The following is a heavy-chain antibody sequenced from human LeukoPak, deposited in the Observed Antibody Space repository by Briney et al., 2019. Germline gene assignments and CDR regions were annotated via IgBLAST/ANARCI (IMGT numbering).Heavy chain of an antibody. CDR3: AKAKEYRACGYYYMDV. D-gene: IGHD2-2*01. V-gene: IGHV3-30*02. J-gene: IGHJ6*03. CDR1: GFTFSSYG. CDR2: IRYDGSNK. Sequence: PGGSLRLSCAASGFTFSSYGMHWVRQAPGKGLEWVAFIRYDGSNKYYADSVKGRFTVSRDNSKNTLYLQMNSLRAEDTAEYYCAKAKEYRACGYYYMDVWGKGTTVTVSS.